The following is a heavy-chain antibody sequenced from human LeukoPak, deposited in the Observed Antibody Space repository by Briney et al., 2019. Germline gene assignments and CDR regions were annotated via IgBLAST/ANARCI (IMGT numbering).Heavy chain of an antibody. CDR1: GFTFSNYW. CDR3: AREGNYYGSSSYFYDWFDP. V-gene: IGHV3-7*01. CDR2: IKQDGSEK. Sequence: GGSLRLSCAASGFTFSNYWMSWVRQAPGKGLEWVANIKQDGSEKYYVNSVKGRFTISRDNAKNSLYLQMNSLRAEDTAIYYCAREGNYYGSSSYFYDWFDPWGQGTLVTVSS. J-gene: IGHJ5*02. D-gene: IGHD3-22*01.